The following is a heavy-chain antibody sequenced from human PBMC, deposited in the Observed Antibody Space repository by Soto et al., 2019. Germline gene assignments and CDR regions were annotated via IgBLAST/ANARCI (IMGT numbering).Heavy chain of an antibody. CDR2: ISSSSSTI. J-gene: IGHJ5*02. Sequence: GWSLRLSCAASRFTFNRYAITWVRQAPGNVLEWVSYISSSSSTISYADSVKGRFTLSRDNAKNSLYLQMNSLRDEDTAVYYCARESRFLEWLSLNWFDPWGQGTLVTVSS. CDR3: ARESRFLEWLSLNWFDP. CDR1: RFTFNRYA. V-gene: IGHV3-48*02. D-gene: IGHD3-3*01.